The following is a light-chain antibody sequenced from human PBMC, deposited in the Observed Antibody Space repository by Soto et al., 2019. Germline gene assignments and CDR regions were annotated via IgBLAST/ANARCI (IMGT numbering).Light chain of an antibody. Sequence: QSVLTQPPSVSGAPGQRVTISCTGSSSNIGAGYDVHWYQQLPGTAPKLLIYGNSNRPSGVPDRFSGSESGTSASLAITGLQAEDEADYYCQPYDREVVFGGGTKVTVL. CDR2: GNS. V-gene: IGLV1-40*01. CDR1: SSNIGAGYD. CDR3: QPYDREVV. J-gene: IGLJ2*01.